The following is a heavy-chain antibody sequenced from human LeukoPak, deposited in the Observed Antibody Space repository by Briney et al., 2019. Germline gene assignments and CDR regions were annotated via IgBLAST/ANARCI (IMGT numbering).Heavy chain of an antibody. Sequence: GGSLRLSCAASGFTVSSDYMNWVRQAPGKGLEWVSLIYSGDSTHYADSVKGRFTISRDNSKNTLFPQMNSLRAEDTAVYYCARITAIFSLYYYYYMDVWGKGTTVTVSS. V-gene: IGHV3-53*01. J-gene: IGHJ6*03. CDR3: ARITAIFSLYYYYYMDV. CDR1: GFTVSSDY. CDR2: IYSGDST. D-gene: IGHD1-20*01.